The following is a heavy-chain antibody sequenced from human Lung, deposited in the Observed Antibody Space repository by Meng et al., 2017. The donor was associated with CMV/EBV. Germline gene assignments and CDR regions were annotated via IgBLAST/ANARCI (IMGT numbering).Heavy chain of an antibody. V-gene: IGHV3-21*01. CDR1: EFTFSGYS. D-gene: IGHD3-9*01. J-gene: IGHJ6*02. CDR2: ISSSGSYI. CDR3: ARDDSVLTGYYPIHYFYSMDV. Sequence: ESLKISXAASEFTFSGYSMNWVRQAPGKGLEWVSSISSSGSYIYYADSVKGRFTISRDNAKNSLYLQMNSLRAKDTAVYYCARDDSVLTGYYPIHYFYSMDVWGQGTTVTVSS.